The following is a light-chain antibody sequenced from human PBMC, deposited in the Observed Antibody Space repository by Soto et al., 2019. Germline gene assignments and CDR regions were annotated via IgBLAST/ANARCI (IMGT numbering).Light chain of an antibody. CDR2: EGT. CDR1: RSDVGSYSI. J-gene: IGLJ3*02. V-gene: IGLV2-23*01. Sequence: QSALTQPASVSGSPGQSITISCTGTRSDVGSYSIVSWYQQYSGKAPKLMIYEGTKRPSGVSDRFSGSKSGNTASLTISGLQADDEADYYCCSYAGSNTWVFGGGTKLTVL. CDR3: CSYAGSNTWV.